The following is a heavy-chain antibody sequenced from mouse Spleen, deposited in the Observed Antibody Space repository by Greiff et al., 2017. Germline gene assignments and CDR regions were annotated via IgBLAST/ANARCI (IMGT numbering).Heavy chain of an antibody. D-gene: IGHD1-1*01. Sequence: EVMLVESGGGLVKLGGSLKLSCAASGFTFSSYAMSWVRQTPEKRLEWVATISSGGGNTYYPDSVKGRFTISRDNAKNTLYLQMSSLKSEDTAMYYCARHDYYGSSYFDYWGQGTTLTVSS. CDR3: ARHDYYGSSYFDY. V-gene: IGHV5-9*01. CDR1: GFTFSSYA. J-gene: IGHJ2*01. CDR2: ISSGGGNT.